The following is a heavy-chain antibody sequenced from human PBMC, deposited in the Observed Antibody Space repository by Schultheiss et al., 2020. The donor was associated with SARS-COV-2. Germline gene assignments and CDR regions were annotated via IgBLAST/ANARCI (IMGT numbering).Heavy chain of an antibody. CDR1: GGSISSYY. CDR3: ARASMVRGVPLDV. J-gene: IGHJ6*02. V-gene: IGHV4-59*07. CDR2: IYYSGST. Sequence: SDTLSLTCTVSGGSISSYYWSWIRQPPGKGLEWIGYIYYSGSTNYNPSLKSRVTISVDTSKNQFSLKLSSVTAADTAVYYCARASMVRGVPLDVWGQGTTVTVSS. D-gene: IGHD3-10*01.